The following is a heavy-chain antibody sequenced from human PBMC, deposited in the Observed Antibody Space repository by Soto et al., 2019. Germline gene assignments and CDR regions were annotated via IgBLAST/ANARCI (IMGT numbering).Heavy chain of an antibody. CDR3: ARVKWGIAARPATFDY. J-gene: IGHJ4*02. D-gene: IGHD6-6*01. CDR1: GGTFGSYA. V-gene: IGHV1-69*13. CDR2: IIPIFDTT. Sequence: ASVKVSCKASGGTFGSYALSWVRQAPGQGLEWMGGIIPIFDTTHYAQKFQGRVTITADESTSTAYMELSSLRSEDTAVYYCARVKWGIAARPATFDYWGQGTLVTVSS.